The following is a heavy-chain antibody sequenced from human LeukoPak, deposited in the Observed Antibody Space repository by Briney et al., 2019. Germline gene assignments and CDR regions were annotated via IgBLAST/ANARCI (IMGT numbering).Heavy chain of an antibody. CDR1: GFTFSVHY. CDR3: IKDLSGTWSFDY. D-gene: IGHD1-26*01. Sequence: GGSLRLSCSASGFTFSVHYMHWVRQAPGKGLEYVSTISDNGDNTCYAGSVKGRFIISRDNSKNTLYLQMNSLRVEDMAVYYCIKDLSGTWSFDYWGQGTLLIVSS. V-gene: IGHV3-64D*08. CDR2: ISDNGDNT. J-gene: IGHJ4*02.